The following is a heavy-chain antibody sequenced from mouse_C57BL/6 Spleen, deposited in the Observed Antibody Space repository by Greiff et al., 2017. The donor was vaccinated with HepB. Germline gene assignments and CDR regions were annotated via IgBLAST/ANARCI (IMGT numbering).Heavy chain of an antibody. CDR1: GYTFTSYW. CDR3: ARRGLLWPGFAY. Sequence: QVQLQQSGTELVKPGASVKLSCKASGYTFTSYWMHWVKQRPGQGLEWIGNINPSNGGTNYNEKFKSKATLTVDKSSSTAYMQLSSLTSEDSEVYYCARRGLLWPGFAYWGQGTLVTVSA. D-gene: IGHD2-1*01. CDR2: INPSNGGT. J-gene: IGHJ3*01. V-gene: IGHV1-53*01.